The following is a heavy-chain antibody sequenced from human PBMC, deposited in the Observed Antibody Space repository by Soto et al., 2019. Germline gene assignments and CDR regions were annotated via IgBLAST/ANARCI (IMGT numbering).Heavy chain of an antibody. Sequence: QVQLVQSGAEVKKPGSSVTVSCKASGGTFSSYTISWVRQAPGQGLEWMGGIIPIFGTATYAQKFQGRVTITADESTSTAYMELSSLRSEDTAGYYCARGNHRWLQLWYFDLWGRGTLVTVSS. V-gene: IGHV1-69*12. CDR3: ARGNHRWLQLWYFDL. CDR2: IIPIFGTA. D-gene: IGHD5-12*01. J-gene: IGHJ2*01. CDR1: GGTFSSYT.